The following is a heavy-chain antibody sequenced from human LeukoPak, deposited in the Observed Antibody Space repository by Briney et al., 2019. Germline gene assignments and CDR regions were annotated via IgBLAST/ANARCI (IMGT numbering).Heavy chain of an antibody. CDR2: ISAYNGNT. D-gene: IGHD5-24*01. CDR3: ARDGGDGYSYYYYGMDV. J-gene: IGHJ6*02. V-gene: IGHV1-18*01. Sequence: ASVTVSCTASGYTFTSYGISWVRQAPGQGLEWMGWISAYNGNTNYAQKLQGRVTMTTDTSTSTAYMELGSLRSDDTAVYYCARDGGDGYSYYYYGMDVWGQGTTVTVSS. CDR1: GYTFTSYG.